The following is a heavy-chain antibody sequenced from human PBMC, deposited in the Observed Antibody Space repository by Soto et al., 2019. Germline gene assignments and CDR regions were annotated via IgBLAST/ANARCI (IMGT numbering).Heavy chain of an antibody. J-gene: IGHJ6*02. CDR2: INAGNGNT. Sequence: ASVKVSRKASGYTFTSYGIHWVRQAPGQRLEWTGWINAGNGNTKYSEKFQGRVTITRDTSASTAYLELSSLRPEDTAVYYCARDPNDSSAYYHHYYYGMDVWGQGTTVTVS. CDR3: ARDPNDSSAYYHHYYYGMDV. D-gene: IGHD3-22*01. CDR1: GYTFTSYG. V-gene: IGHV1-3*01.